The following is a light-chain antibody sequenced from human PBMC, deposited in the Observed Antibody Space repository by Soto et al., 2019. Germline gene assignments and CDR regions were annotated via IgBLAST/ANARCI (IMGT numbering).Light chain of an antibody. V-gene: IGLV3-21*02. CDR3: QVWDSFSDHYV. Sequence: SYELTQPPSVSAAPGQTARITCGGNNIGSKSVHWYQQKPGQAPVLVVSDDSDRPSGIPERFSGSNSGNTATLTISRVEAGDEADYYCQVWDSFSDHYVFGIGTQLTVL. J-gene: IGLJ7*01. CDR1: NIGSKS. CDR2: DDS.